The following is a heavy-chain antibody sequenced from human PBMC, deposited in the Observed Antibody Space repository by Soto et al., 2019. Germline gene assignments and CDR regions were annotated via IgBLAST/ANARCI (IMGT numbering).Heavy chain of an antibody. CDR2: ISGSGDGT. D-gene: IGHD2-2*01. Sequence: EVQLLESGGDLVQPGGSLRLSCAASGFNFGAYAMTWVRQAPGKGLEWVSAISGSGDGTYYADSVKGRFTISRDNPKNTLYLQMNSLRAEDTAMYYCAKDICSTSSCYFAPWGQGTLVTVYS. CDR3: AKDICSTSSCYFAP. J-gene: IGHJ5*02. CDR1: GFNFGAYA. V-gene: IGHV3-23*01.